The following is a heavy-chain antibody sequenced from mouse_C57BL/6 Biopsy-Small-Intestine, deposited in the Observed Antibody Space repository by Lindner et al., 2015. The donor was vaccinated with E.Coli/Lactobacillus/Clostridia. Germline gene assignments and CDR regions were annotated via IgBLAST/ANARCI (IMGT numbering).Heavy chain of an antibody. D-gene: IGHD1-1*01. J-gene: IGHJ2*01. CDR1: GYTFTNYN. Sequence: VQLQESGPALVKPGASVKLSCKASGYTFTNYNINWVKQRPGQGPEWIGWIYPRDGSSKDNEKFKDKATITADTSSNTAYLQLRSLTSEDTAVYYCAREFITTIGYYFDYWGHGTTLTVSS. CDR3: AREFITTIGYYFDY. V-gene: IGHV1-85*01. CDR2: IYPRDGSS.